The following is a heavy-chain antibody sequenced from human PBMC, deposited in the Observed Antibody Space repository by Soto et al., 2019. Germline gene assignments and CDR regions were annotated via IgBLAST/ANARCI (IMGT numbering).Heavy chain of an antibody. Sequence: SVKVSCKASGGTFSSYAISWVRQAPGQGLEWMGGIIPIFGTANYAQKFQGRVTITADESTSTAYMELSSLRSEDTAVYYCARDIVNPYYYYYYGMDVWGQGPTVTVSS. CDR2: IIPIFGTA. J-gene: IGHJ6*01. CDR1: GGTFSSYA. V-gene: IGHV1-69*13. CDR3: ARDIVNPYYYYYYGMDV. D-gene: IGHD2-21*01.